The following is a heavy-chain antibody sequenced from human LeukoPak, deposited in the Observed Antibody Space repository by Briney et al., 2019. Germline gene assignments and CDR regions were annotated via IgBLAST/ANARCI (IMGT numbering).Heavy chain of an antibody. D-gene: IGHD3-3*01. CDR3: ARDSGVVIIPSSYYYGMDV. CDR1: GFTFSSYG. Sequence: SGGSLRLSCAASGFTFSSYGMHWVRQAPGKGLEWVAVIWYDGSNKYYADSVKGRFTISRDNSKNTLYLQMNSLRAEDTAVYYCARDSGVVIIPSSYYYGMDVWGQGTTVTVSS. J-gene: IGHJ6*02. V-gene: IGHV3-33*01. CDR2: IWYDGSNK.